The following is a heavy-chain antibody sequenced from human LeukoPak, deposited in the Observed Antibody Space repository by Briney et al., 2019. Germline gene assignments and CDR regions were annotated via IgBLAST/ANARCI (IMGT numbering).Heavy chain of an antibody. Sequence: GGSLRLSCAVSGFTFSSYWMTWVRQAPGKGLEWVANIKRDGSEKYYIDSVKGRFTISRDNAKNLLYLQMNSLRAEDTAVYYCARPPNIAAAGQDWGQGTLVTVSS. CDR3: ARPPNIAAAGQD. V-gene: IGHV3-7*01. J-gene: IGHJ4*02. D-gene: IGHD6-13*01. CDR2: IKRDGSEK. CDR1: GFTFSSYW.